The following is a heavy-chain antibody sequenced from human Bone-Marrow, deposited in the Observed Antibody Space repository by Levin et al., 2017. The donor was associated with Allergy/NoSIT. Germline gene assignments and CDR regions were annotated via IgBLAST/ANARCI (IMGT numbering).Heavy chain of an antibody. D-gene: IGHD2-15*01. V-gene: IGHV3-23*01. CDR1: GFTFSTYA. CDR2: IAGSGKTI. Sequence: ASVKVSCAASGFTFSTYAMSWMRQGPGKGLEWVSNIAGSGKTIYYADSVRGRFTISRDNSRNTLHLQMNSLRVDDSGVYFCARDGVGSGSYSDYWGQGTRVTVSS. J-gene: IGHJ4*02. CDR3: ARDGVGSGSYSDY.